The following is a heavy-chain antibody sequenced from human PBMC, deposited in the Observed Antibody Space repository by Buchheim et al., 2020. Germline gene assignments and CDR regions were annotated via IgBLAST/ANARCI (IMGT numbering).Heavy chain of an antibody. CDR3: ARDSSGWYSVGYFDY. J-gene: IGHJ4*02. V-gene: IGHV3-7*01. Sequence: EVQLVESGGGLVQPGGSLRLSCAASGFTFSSYWMSWVRQAPGKGLEWVANIKQDGSEKYYVDSVKGRFTISRDNAKTSLYLQMNSLRAEDTAVYYCARDSSGWYSVGYFDYWGQGTL. CDR2: IKQDGSEK. D-gene: IGHD6-19*01. CDR1: GFTFSSYW.